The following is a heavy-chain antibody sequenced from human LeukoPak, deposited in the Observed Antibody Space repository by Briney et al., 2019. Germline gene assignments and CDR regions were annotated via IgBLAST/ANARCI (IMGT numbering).Heavy chain of an antibody. Sequence: PGGSLRLSCAASGFTFSSYGMHWVRQPPGKGLEWVSAIDNSGRNTFYADSVKGRFTISRDNSKNTLYLQMNSLRAEDTAVYYCAKVSLVSLNLDYWGQGTLVTVSS. CDR2: IDNSGRNT. V-gene: IGHV3-NL1*01. J-gene: IGHJ4*02. CDR3: AKVSLVSLNLDY. CDR1: GFTFSSYG. D-gene: IGHD6-13*01.